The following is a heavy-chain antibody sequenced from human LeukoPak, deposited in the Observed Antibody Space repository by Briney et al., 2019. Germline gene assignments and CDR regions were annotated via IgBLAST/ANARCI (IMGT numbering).Heavy chain of an antibody. D-gene: IGHD3-22*01. CDR1: GFTFSTFA. J-gene: IGHJ5*02. V-gene: IGHV3-23*01. Sequence: GGSLRLSCAPSGFTFSTFAMNWVRQAPGKGLDWVSAISASGSRTFYADSVKGRFTISRDNSKNTLSLQMNSLRAGDTAVYYCARDLRPHYYDSSGYGCFGSWGQGTLVTVSS. CDR2: ISASGSRT. CDR3: ARDLRPHYYDSSGYGCFGS.